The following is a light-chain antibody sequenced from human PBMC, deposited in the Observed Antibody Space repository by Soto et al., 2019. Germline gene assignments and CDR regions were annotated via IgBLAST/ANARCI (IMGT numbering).Light chain of an antibody. Sequence: DIQLTQSPSFLSASVGDRVTITCRASQGISSYLAWYQQKPGKAPKLLIYAASTLQSGVPSRFSGSGSGTELTITISSLQPEDFATYYCQQLNSYPFSFGRGTKVALK. CDR2: AAS. CDR3: QQLNSYPFS. CDR1: QGISSY. J-gene: IGKJ4*01. V-gene: IGKV1-9*01.